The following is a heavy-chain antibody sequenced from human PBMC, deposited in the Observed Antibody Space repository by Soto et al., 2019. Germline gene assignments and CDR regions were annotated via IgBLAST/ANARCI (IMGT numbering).Heavy chain of an antibody. V-gene: IGHV3-21*01. J-gene: IGHJ4*02. CDR2: ISSSSSYI. CDR3: AVTGTIAAAGRSVDY. Sequence: EVQLVESGGGLVKPGGSLRLSCAASGFTFSSYSMNWVRQAPGKGLEWVSSISSSSSYIYYADSVKGRFTISRDNAKNSLYLQMNSLRAEDTAVYYCAVTGTIAAAGRSVDYWGQGTLVTVSS. D-gene: IGHD6-13*01. CDR1: GFTFSSYS.